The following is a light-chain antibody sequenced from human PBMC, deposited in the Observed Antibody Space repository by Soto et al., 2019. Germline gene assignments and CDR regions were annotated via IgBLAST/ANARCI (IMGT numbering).Light chain of an antibody. J-gene: IGKJ2*01. V-gene: IGKV3-15*01. CDR2: GAS. CDR1: QSVSSN. CDR3: QQYNNWPYT. Sequence: EIVMTQSPATLSVSTGERATLSCRASQSVSSNLAWYQQKPGQAPRLLIYGASTRATGIQARFSGSGSGTEFTLTISSLQSEDFAVYYCQQYNNWPYTFGQGTKMEIK.